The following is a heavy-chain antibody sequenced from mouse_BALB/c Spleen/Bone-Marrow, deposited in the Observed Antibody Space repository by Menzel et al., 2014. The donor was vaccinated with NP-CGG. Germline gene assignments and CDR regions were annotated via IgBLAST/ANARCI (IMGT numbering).Heavy chain of an antibody. CDR1: GFNIKDTY. J-gene: IGHJ2*01. CDR2: IDPANGNT. Sequence: EVNVVESGAELVKPGASVKLSCTASGFNIKDTYMHWVKQRPEQGLEWIGRIDPANGNTKYDPKLQGKATITADTSSNTAYLQLSSLTSEDTAVYYCARYYYGSSYFDYWGQGTTLTVSS. CDR3: ARYYYGSSYFDY. V-gene: IGHV14-3*02. D-gene: IGHD1-1*01.